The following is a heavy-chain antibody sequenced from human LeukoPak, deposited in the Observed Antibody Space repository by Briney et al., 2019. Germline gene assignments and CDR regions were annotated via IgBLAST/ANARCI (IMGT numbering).Heavy chain of an antibody. CDR3: ARGGSRTYTSSTLDY. D-gene: IGHD6-6*01. J-gene: IGHJ4*02. CDR1: GGSLTAYY. V-gene: IGHV4-59*12. CDR2: ISYSGST. Sequence: SETLSLTCSVSGGSLTAYYWNWIRQSPGQGLEEIGSISYSGSTNYNPSLKSRVTISIDPSKTRFSLKVSSVIAADTAMNYCARGGSRTYTSSTLDYWGQGTLVTVSS.